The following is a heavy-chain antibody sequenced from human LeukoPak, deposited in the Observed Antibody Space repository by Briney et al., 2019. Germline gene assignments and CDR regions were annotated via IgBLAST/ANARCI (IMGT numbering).Heavy chain of an antibody. J-gene: IGHJ4*02. CDR2: ISSSSSYI. V-gene: IGHV3-21*01. CDR1: GFTFSSYS. CDR3: ARVGTAMVRLYYFDY. D-gene: IGHD5-18*01. Sequence: GGSLRLSCAASGFTFSSYSMNWVRQAPGKGLEWVSSISSSSSYIYYADSVKGRFTISRDNAKNSLYLQMNSLRAEDTAVYYCARVGTAMVRLYYFDYWRQGTLVTVSS.